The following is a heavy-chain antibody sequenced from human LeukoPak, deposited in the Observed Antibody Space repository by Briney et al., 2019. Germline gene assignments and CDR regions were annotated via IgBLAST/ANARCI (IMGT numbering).Heavy chain of an antibody. J-gene: IGHJ6*03. V-gene: IGHV3-7*01. CDR3: ARTKGGGYDYYYYYYMDV. CDR1: GFTFSSYW. D-gene: IGHD5-12*01. Sequence: PGGSLRLSCAASGFTFSSYWMSWVRQAPGKGLEWVANIKQDGSEKYYVDSVKGRFTIPRDNAKNSLYLQMNSLRAEDTAVYYCARTKGGGYDYYYYYYMDVWGKGTTVTVSS. CDR2: IKQDGSEK.